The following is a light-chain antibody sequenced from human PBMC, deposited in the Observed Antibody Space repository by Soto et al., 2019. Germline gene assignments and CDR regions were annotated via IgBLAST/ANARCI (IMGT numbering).Light chain of an antibody. V-gene: IGKV3-15*01. CDR2: GAS. CDR3: QKYNPWLWT. J-gene: IGKJ1*01. Sequence: EVVMTQSPATLSVSPGERATLSCRASQSVNANLAWYQQKPGQAPSLLIHGASNRATGIPARFSGSGFGTEFILTIISLQSEYFAVYYFQKYNPWLWTFGQGTKVEI. CDR1: QSVNAN.